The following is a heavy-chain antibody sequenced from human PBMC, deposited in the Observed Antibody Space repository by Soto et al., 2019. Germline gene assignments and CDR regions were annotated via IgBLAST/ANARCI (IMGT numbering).Heavy chain of an antibody. CDR3: ASGTFNDISFDS. D-gene: IGHD2-21*01. J-gene: IGHJ4*02. CDR2: IYYTGAA. CDR1: GGSIDTGGFY. Sequence: QVQLQESGPGLVKPSQTLTLTCSVSGGSIDTGGFYWRWARQLPGKGLQWIGYIYYTGAAYYNPDLKSRVVISLDTSANQFSLSLTSLTAADTAVYYCASGTFNDISFDSWGQGRLVTVSS. V-gene: IGHV4-31*03.